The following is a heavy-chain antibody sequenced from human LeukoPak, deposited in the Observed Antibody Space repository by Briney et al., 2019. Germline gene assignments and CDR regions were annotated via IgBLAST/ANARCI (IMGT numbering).Heavy chain of an antibody. Sequence: GGSLRLSCAASGFTSSNYWMSWVRQAPRKRLEWVANIKQDGSEKYYVDSVKGRFTISRDNAKNSLYPQMNSLRAEDTAVYYCARDRGSSGWYEFDYWGQGTLVTVSS. V-gene: IGHV3-7*01. D-gene: IGHD6-19*01. CDR1: GFTSSNYW. CDR2: IKQDGSEK. J-gene: IGHJ4*02. CDR3: ARDRGSSGWYEFDY.